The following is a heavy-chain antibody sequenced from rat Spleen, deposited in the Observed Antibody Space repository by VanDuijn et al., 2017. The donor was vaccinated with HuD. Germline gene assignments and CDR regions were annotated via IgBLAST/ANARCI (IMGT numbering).Heavy chain of an antibody. D-gene: IGHD1-6*01. CDR3: TIYVYYGLSHYLDY. V-gene: IGHV5-17*01. J-gene: IGHJ2*01. CDR1: GFTFSDYA. CDR2: IIYDGSRT. Sequence: EEQLVESGGGLIQPGRSLKLSCAASGFTFSDYAMAWVRQAPKKGLEWVATIIYDGSRTYYRDSVEGRFTISRDNAKSTLYLQMDGLRSEDTATYYCTIYVYYGLSHYLDYWGQGVMVTVSS.